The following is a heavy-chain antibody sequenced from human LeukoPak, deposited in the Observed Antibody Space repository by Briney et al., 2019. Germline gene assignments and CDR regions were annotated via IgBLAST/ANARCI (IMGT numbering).Heavy chain of an antibody. V-gene: IGHV4-38-2*01. CDR1: GYSISSGYY. J-gene: IGHJ4*02. Sequence: PSETLSLTCAVSGYSISSGYYWGWIRQPPGKGLEWIGSIYHSGSTYYNPSLKSRVTISVDTSKNQFSLKLSSVTAADTAVYYCTSYYYDSSGFYYWGQGTLVTVSS. D-gene: IGHD3-22*01. CDR2: IYHSGST. CDR3: TSYYYDSSGFYY.